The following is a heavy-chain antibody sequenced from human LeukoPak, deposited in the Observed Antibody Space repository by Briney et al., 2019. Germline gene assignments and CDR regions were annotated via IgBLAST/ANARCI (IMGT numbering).Heavy chain of an antibody. CDR1: GFTFSNYA. D-gene: IGHD6-13*01. Sequence: GRSLRLSCAASGFTFSNYAMHWVRQAPGKGLEWVAVISDDGSNKYYGDSVKGRFTISRDNSKNTLYLQMNSLRAEDTAVYYCAKDNSSSFDYWGQGTLVTVSS. V-gene: IGHV3-30*18. CDR3: AKDNSSSFDY. CDR2: ISDDGSNK. J-gene: IGHJ4*02.